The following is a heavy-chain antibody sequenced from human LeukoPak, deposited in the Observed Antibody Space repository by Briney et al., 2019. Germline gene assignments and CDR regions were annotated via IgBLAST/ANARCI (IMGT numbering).Heavy chain of an antibody. CDR2: ISSSSSTI. V-gene: IGHV3-48*04. D-gene: IGHD6-6*01. Sequence: GGSLRLSCAASGFTFSSYSMNWVRQAPGKGLEWVSYISSSSSTIYYADSVKGQFTISRDNAKNSLYLQMNSLRAEDTAVYYCASVRIAARPDYWGQGTLVTVSS. J-gene: IGHJ4*02. CDR1: GFTFSSYS. CDR3: ASVRIAARPDY.